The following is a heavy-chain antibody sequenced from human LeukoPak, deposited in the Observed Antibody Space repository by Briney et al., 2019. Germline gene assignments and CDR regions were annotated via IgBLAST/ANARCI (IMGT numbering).Heavy chain of an antibody. CDR1: GGSISTYY. Sequence: SETLSLTCTVSGGSISTYYWSWIRQPPGKGLEWIGYIFYSGNTNYNPSLESRVTISVDTSKNKFSLKLSSVTAADTAVYYCARADSGWYGLFDNWGQGTLVIVSS. CDR2: IFYSGNT. V-gene: IGHV4-59*01. J-gene: IGHJ4*02. D-gene: IGHD6-19*01. CDR3: ARADSGWYGLFDN.